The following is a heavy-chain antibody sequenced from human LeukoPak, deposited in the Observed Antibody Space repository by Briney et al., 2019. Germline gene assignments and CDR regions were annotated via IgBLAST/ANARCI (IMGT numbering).Heavy chain of an antibody. V-gene: IGHV4-59*01. CDR1: GGSISYYY. J-gene: IGHJ5*02. D-gene: IGHD6-6*01. Sequence: SETLSLTCTVSGGSISYYYWSWIRQPPGKELEWIGYIHYSGSTNYNPSLKSRVTMSVDTSKNQFSLKLTSVTAADTAVYYCARDRYSSSGELESWGQGTLATVSS. CDR2: IHYSGST. CDR3: ARDRYSSSGELES.